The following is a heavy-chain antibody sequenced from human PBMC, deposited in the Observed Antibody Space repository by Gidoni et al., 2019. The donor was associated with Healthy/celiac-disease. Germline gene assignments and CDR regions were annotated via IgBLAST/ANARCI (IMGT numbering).Heavy chain of an antibody. V-gene: IGHV3-74*01. CDR2: INSDGSST. Sequence: EVQLVESGGDLVQPGGSLGLSCAASGFTFSNYWMHWVRQAPGKGLVWVSLINSDGSSTRYADSVKSRFTISRDNAKNTLYRQMNSLRAEDTAVYYCARDTSAIVTSSYFDYWGQGTLVTVSS. CDR1: GFTFSNYW. J-gene: IGHJ4*02. CDR3: ARDTSAIVTSSYFDY. D-gene: IGHD1-26*01.